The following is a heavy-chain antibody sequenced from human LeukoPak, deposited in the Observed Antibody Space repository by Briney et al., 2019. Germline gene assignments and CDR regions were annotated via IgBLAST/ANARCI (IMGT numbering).Heavy chain of an antibody. CDR1: GYTFTGYY. J-gene: IGHJ4*02. CDR3: ARGAGEDVDIVATVGGCDY. Sequence: ASVEVSCKASGYTFTGYYMHWVRQAPGQGLEWMGWINPNSGGTNYAQKFQGRVTMTRDTSISTAYMELSRLRSDDTAVYYRARGAGEDVDIVATVGGCDYWGQGTLVTVSS. V-gene: IGHV1-2*02. D-gene: IGHD5-12*01. CDR2: INPNSGGT.